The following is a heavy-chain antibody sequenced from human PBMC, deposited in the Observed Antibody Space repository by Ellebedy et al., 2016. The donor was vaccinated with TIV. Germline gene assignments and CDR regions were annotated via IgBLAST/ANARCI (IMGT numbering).Heavy chain of an antibody. Sequence: AASVKVSCKASGGSFSSYTISWVRQAPGQGLEWMGGIMPIFGTADYAQKFQARVTITADESTSTAYMELSSLRSEDTDVYYCARDQRTAPGLLGYWGQGTLVTVSS. D-gene: IGHD6-13*01. CDR3: ARDQRTAPGLLGY. V-gene: IGHV1-69*13. CDR2: IMPIFGTA. J-gene: IGHJ4*02. CDR1: GGSFSSYT.